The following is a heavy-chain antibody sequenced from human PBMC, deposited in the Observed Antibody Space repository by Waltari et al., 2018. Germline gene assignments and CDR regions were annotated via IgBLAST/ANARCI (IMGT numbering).Heavy chain of an antibody. CDR3: ARDRGWGWLDP. V-gene: IGHV3-7*01. Sequence: EVPLVESGGGLVQPGGSLRLSCAASGFPFSSHWMNWVRQAPGKGLEWVALINQDGSGTYYVDSLKGRFTISRDNAKNSLYLQMNSLRVEDTAIYYCARDRGWGWLDPWGQGTLVTVSS. CDR1: GFPFSSHW. J-gene: IGHJ5*02. CDR2: INQDGSGT. D-gene: IGHD3-10*01.